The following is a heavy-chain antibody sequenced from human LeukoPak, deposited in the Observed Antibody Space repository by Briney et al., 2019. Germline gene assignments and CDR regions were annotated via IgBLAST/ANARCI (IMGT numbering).Heavy chain of an antibody. Sequence: SETLSLTCTVSGGSISSYYWSWIRQPPGKGLEWIGSVYYSGSTYYNPSLKSRVTISVDTSKKHFSLELSSVTAADTAVYYCARDSVLYYFDSWGQGTLVTVSS. J-gene: IGHJ4*02. D-gene: IGHD6-6*01. V-gene: IGHV4-39*02. CDR1: GGSISSYY. CDR2: VYYSGST. CDR3: ARDSVLYYFDS.